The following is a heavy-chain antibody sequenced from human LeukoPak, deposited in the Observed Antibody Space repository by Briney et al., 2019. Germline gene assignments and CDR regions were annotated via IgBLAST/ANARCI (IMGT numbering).Heavy chain of an antibody. CDR3: ARRDSSRYSEY. CDR2: IFPGDSDT. CDR1: SYTFTSYR. J-gene: IGHJ4*02. D-gene: IGHD3-22*01. V-gene: IGHV5-51*01. Sequence: GESLKIASKAASYTFTSYRIVWVRQMPGKGLEWMGIIFPGDSDTRYSPSFQGQVTIPADKSISTAYLQWSSLKASDFAIYYCARRDSSRYSEYWGQGTLVTVSS.